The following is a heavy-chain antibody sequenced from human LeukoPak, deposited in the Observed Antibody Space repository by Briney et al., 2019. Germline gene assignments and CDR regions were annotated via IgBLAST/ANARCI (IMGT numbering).Heavy chain of an antibody. CDR3: AKAPVTSCRGAFCYPFDY. J-gene: IGHJ4*02. D-gene: IGHD2-15*01. Sequence: GGSLRLSCAASEFSVGSNYVTWVRQAPGKGLEWVSAMSSSDDGRYYAASVRGRFTISRDTSRSTLYLQMNSLRAEDAAVYYCAKAPVTSCRGAFCYPFDYWGQGTLVTVSS. CDR2: MSSSDDGR. V-gene: IGHV3-23*01. CDR1: EFSVGSNY.